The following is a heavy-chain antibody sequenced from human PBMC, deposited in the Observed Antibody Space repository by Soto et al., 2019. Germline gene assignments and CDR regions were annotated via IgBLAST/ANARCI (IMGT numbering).Heavy chain of an antibody. J-gene: IGHJ4*02. CDR1: GFTFSDYA. CDR2: ISYEGSEK. Sequence: QVHLEESGGRVVQPGTSLRLSCAASGFTFSDYAMHWIRQPPGKGLEWVAIISYEGSEKYYSDSVKGRFTISRDNSKNTVYLHMNSVRGDDTAVYYCARTYSDFWSGFSDWGQGALVTVSS. D-gene: IGHD3-3*01. V-gene: IGHV3-30*03. CDR3: ARTYSDFWSGFSD.